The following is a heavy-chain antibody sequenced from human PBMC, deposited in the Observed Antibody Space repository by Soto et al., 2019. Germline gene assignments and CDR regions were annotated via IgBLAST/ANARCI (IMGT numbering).Heavy chain of an antibody. CDR2: IYPGDSDT. J-gene: IGHJ6*02. V-gene: IGHV5-51*01. CDR3: ARRPLGYCSGGSCYSDYYYGMDV. Sequence: GESLKISCKGSGYSFTSYWIGWVRQMPGKGLEWMGIIYPGDSDTRYSPSFQGQVTISADKSISTAYLQWSSLKASDTAMYYCARRPLGYCSGGSCYSDYYYGMDVWGQGTKVTVSS. D-gene: IGHD2-15*01. CDR1: GYSFTSYW.